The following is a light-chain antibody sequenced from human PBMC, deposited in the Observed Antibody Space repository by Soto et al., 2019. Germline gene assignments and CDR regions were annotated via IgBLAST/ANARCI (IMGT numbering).Light chain of an antibody. CDR1: QSISTF. V-gene: IGKV1-39*01. CDR2: AAS. CDR3: LQKYFYPFT. J-gene: IGKJ3*01. Sequence: DIQMTQSPSSLSASVGDRVTITCRASQSISTFLNWYQQKPGKAPKLLIFAASILHSGVPSRFSGSGSGTDFTLTISSLQPEDFATYYCLQKYFYPFTFGPGTKVDIK.